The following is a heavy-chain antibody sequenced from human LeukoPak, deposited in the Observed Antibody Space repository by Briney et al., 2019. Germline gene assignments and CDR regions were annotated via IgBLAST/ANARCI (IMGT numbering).Heavy chain of an antibody. V-gene: IGHV1-69*13. CDR2: IIPIFGTA. CDR1: GGTFSSYA. Sequence: GASVKVSCKASGGTFSSYAVSWVRQAPGQGLEWMGGIIPIFGTANYAQKFQGRVTITADESTSTAYMELRSLRSDDTAVYYCARSGSGPYYYYMDVWGKGTTVTISS. J-gene: IGHJ6*03. D-gene: IGHD3-10*01. CDR3: ARSGSGPYYYYMDV.